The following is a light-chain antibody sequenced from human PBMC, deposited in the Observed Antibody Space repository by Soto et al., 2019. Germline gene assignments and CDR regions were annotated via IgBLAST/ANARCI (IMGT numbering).Light chain of an antibody. CDR3: QQYGSSLFT. CDR1: QSVNSNF. Sequence: EIVLTQSPGTLSLSPGESATRSCRASQSVNSNFLAWYQQKPGQAPRLLIYGASSRATGIPDRFSGSGSGTDFILTISRLEPGDCAVYYCQQYGSSLFTFGQGTKLEIK. CDR2: GAS. V-gene: IGKV3-20*01. J-gene: IGKJ2*01.